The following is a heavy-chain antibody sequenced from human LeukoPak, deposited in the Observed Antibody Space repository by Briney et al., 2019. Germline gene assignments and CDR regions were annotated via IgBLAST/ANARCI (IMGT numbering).Heavy chain of an antibody. Sequence: PGGSLRLSCAASGFTFSSYAMHWVRQAPGKGLEYVSAISSNGGSTYYANSVKGRFTISRDNSKNTLYLQMGSLRAEDMAVYYCACSGYSSSWGYSYYMDVWGKGTTVTVSS. CDR3: ACSGYSSSWGYSYYMDV. CDR2: ISSNGGST. V-gene: IGHV3-64*01. CDR1: GFTFSSYA. D-gene: IGHD6-13*01. J-gene: IGHJ6*03.